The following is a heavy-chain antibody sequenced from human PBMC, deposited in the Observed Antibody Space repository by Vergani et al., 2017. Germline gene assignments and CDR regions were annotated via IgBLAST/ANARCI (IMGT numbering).Heavy chain of an antibody. CDR2: IRSKANSYAT. CDR3: TSWWELLTWDNWFDP. Sequence: EVQLVESGGGLVQPGGSLKLSCAASGFTFSGSAMHWVRQASGKGLEWVGRIRSKANSYATAYAASVKGRFTISRDDSKNTAYLQMNSLKTEDTAVYYCTSWWELLTWDNWFDPWGQGTLVTVSS. D-gene: IGHD1-26*01. J-gene: IGHJ5*02. V-gene: IGHV3-73*01. CDR1: GFTFSGSA.